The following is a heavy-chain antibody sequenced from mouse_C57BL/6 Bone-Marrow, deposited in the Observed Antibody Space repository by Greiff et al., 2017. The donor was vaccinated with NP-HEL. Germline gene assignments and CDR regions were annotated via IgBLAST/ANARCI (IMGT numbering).Heavy chain of an antibody. CDR2: INPYNGDT. D-gene: IGHD1-1*01. V-gene: IGHV1-20*01. CDR1: GYSFTGYF. Sequence: VHVKQSGPELVKPGDSVKISCKASGYSFTGYFMNWVMQSHGKSLEWIGRINPYNGDTFYNQKFKGKATLTVDKSSSTAHMELRSLTSEDSAVYYCARSRYYGSRMVDYWGQGTSVTVSS. CDR3: ARSRYYGSRMVDY. J-gene: IGHJ4*01.